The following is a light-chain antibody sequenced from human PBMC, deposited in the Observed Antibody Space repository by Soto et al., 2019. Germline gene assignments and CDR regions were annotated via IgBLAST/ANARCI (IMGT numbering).Light chain of an antibody. CDR3: MQALQTPWT. Sequence: DIVMTQSPLSLPVTPGEPASISCRSSQSLLHSNGYNYLDWYLQKPGQSPQLLIYLGSNRASGVPDRFSGSGSGTDVTLTISRVEAEDVGVYYCMQALQTPWTFGQGTKVEIK. CDR1: QSLLHSNGYNY. V-gene: IGKV2-28*01. J-gene: IGKJ1*01. CDR2: LGS.